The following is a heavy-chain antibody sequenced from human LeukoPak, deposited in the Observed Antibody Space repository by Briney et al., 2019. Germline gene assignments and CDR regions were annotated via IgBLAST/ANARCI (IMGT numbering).Heavy chain of an antibody. J-gene: IGHJ4*02. CDR1: GGSFSGYY. D-gene: IGHD3-16*01. V-gene: IGHV4-34*01. CDR3: ARRTFGGVIKY. CDR2: INHSGST. Sequence: SETLSLTCGVSGGSFSGYYWNWIRQSPGKGLEWIGEINHSGSTNYNPSLKSRVTISVDTSQKQFSLRLRSVTAADTAVYYCARRTFGGVIKYWGQGPLVTVSS.